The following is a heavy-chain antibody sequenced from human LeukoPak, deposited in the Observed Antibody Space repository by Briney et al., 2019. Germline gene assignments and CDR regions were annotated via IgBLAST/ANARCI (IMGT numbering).Heavy chain of an antibody. CDR1: GFNFRTYI. CDR3: ARGELIGTVFDF. D-gene: IGHD1-7*01. V-gene: IGHV3-48*04. CDR2: ISGSSSTL. Sequence: SGGSLRLSCAASGFNFRTYIMKWIRQAPGKGLEWISYISGSSSTLYYADSVKGRFTISRDNANNSLFLQMNGLRAEDSAIYYCARGELIGTVFDFWGQGALVTVSS. J-gene: IGHJ4*02.